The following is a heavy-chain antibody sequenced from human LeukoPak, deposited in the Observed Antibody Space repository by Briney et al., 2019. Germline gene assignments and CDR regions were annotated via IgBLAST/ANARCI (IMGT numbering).Heavy chain of an antibody. Sequence: NPSQTLSLTCTVSGGSISSGSYYWSWIRQPAGKGLEWIGRIYTSGSTNYNPSLKRRVTISVDTSKNQFSLKLSSVTAADTAVYYCARGHPEDYDSGGYYSSWFDPWGQGTLVTVSS. CDR2: IYTSGST. V-gene: IGHV4-61*02. CDR3: ARGHPEDYDSGGYYSSWFDP. CDR1: GGSISSGSYY. D-gene: IGHD3-22*01. J-gene: IGHJ5*02.